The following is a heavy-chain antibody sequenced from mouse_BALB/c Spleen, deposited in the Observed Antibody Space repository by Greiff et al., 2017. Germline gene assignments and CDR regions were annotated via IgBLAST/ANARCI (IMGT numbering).Heavy chain of an antibody. D-gene: IGHD2-14*01. Sequence: VKLLQPGAGLVRPGASLKLSCTASGYTFTSYWINWVHQRPGQGLEWIGTIYPSDSYTYYTQNFKDKATLTVDKSTSTAYLQLSSPTSEDTAVYYCTRYYRYDGGYSLDYWGQGTSVTVSA. CDR2: IYPSDSYT. V-gene: IGHV1S126*01. J-gene: IGHJ4*01. CDR1: GYTFTSYW. CDR3: TRYYRYDGGYSLDY.